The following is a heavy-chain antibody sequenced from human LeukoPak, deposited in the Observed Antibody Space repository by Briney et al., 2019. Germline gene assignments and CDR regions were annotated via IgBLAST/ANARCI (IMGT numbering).Heavy chain of an antibody. CDR3: ARGWAYMDV. V-gene: IGHV4-4*07. J-gene: IGHJ6*03. D-gene: IGHD1-26*01. Sequence: PSETLSLTCTVSGGSISGDYWSWIRQPAGKGLEWIGRINTSGNINYNPSLKSRVTMSLDTSKNQFSLNLRSVTAADTAVYYCARGWAYMDVWGNGTTVTVSS. CDR1: GGSISGDY. CDR2: INTSGNI.